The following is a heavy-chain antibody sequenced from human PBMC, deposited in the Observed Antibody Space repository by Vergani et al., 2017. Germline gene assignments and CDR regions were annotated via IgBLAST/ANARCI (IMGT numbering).Heavy chain of an antibody. CDR1: GFTFGDYA. J-gene: IGHJ2*01. Sequence: EVRLVESGGGLVQPGRSLRLSCTASGFTFGDYAMSWVRQAPGKGLEGIGFIRSKAYGGTTEDASSVKGRFTISRDDSKSIAYLQMNSLRAEDTALYYCGKDIAAAGNYWYFDLWGRGTLVTVSS. D-gene: IGHD6-13*01. V-gene: IGHV3-49*04. CDR2: IRSKAYGGTT. CDR3: GKDIAAAGNYWYFDL.